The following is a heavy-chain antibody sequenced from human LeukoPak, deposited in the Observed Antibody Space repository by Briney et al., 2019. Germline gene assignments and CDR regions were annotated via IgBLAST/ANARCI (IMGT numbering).Heavy chain of an antibody. V-gene: IGHV1-3*01. CDR3: AREQWLVPGPFDY. CDR2: INAGNGNT. CDR1: GYTFTSYA. D-gene: IGHD6-19*01. Sequence: ASVKVSCKASGYTFTSYAMHWVRQAPGQRLEWMGWINAGNGNTKYSQKFQGRVTITRDTSASTAYMELSSLRSEDTAVYYCAREQWLVPGPFDYWGQGTLVTVSS. J-gene: IGHJ4*02.